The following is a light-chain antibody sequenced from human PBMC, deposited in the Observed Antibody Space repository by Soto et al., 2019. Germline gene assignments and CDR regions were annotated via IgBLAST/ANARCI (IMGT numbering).Light chain of an antibody. V-gene: IGKV3-20*01. CDR1: QSTSTDH. J-gene: IGKJ4*01. CDR3: EYYGSSIT. CDR2: GTS. Sequence: IVVTHSPCTLSLSPGERATLSCRASQSTSTDHLAWYQQKPGQPPRLLIYGTSSRATGGIADRFSGSGSGTDFTLTISRLEPEDFAVYYCEYYGSSITFAGGTKVDIK.